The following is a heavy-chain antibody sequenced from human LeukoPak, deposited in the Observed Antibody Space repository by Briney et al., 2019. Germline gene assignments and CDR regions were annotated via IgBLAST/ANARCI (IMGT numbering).Heavy chain of an antibody. CDR2: IGSSSSSI. V-gene: IGHV3-48*02. Sequence: PGGSLRLSCAASGFTFSSYSMNWVRQPPGKGLEWVSYIGSSSSSIYYADSVKGRFTISRGNAKNSLYLQMNSLRDEDTAVYYCARALGLEIDYWGQGTLVTASS. D-gene: IGHD3-3*01. CDR1: GFTFSSYS. CDR3: ARALGLEIDY. J-gene: IGHJ4*02.